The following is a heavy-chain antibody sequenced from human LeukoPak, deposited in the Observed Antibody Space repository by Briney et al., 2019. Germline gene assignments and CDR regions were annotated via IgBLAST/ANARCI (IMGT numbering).Heavy chain of an antibody. CDR1: GYTFTGYY. CDR2: INPNSGGT. Sequence: EASVKVSCKASGYTFTGYYMHWVRQAPGQGLEWMGWINPNSGGTNYPQKFQGRVTMTRDTSISTAYMELSSLTSDDTAVYFCATWGLHFDIWGQGTMVTVAS. J-gene: IGHJ3*02. V-gene: IGHV1-2*02. D-gene: IGHD3-16*01. CDR3: ATWGLHFDI.